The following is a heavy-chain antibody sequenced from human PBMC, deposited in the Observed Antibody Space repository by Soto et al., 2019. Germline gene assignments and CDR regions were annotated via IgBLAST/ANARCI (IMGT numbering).Heavy chain of an antibody. CDR2: IYYSGST. D-gene: IGHD6-19*01. Sequence: LSLTCTVSGGSISSYYWSWIRQPPGKGLEWIGYIYYSGSTNYNPSLKSRVTISVDTSKNQFSLKLSSVTAADTAVYYCARDRNRPYSSGWGYYFDYWGQGTLVTVSS. CDR3: ARDRNRPYSSGWGYYFDY. J-gene: IGHJ4*02. CDR1: GGSISSYY. V-gene: IGHV4-59*01.